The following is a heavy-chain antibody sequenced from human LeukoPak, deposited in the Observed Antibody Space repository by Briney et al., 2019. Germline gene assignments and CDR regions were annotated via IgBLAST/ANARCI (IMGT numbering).Heavy chain of an antibody. CDR3: ARVPKWLAQAHYFDY. Sequence: GGSLRLSCAASGFTFSDYYMSWIRQAPGKGLEWVSYISSSGSTIYYADSVKGRFTISRDNAKNSLYLQMNSLRAEDTAAYYCARVPKWLAQAHYFDYWGQGTLVTVSS. J-gene: IGHJ4*02. D-gene: IGHD6-19*01. CDR2: ISSSGSTI. V-gene: IGHV3-11*01. CDR1: GFTFSDYY.